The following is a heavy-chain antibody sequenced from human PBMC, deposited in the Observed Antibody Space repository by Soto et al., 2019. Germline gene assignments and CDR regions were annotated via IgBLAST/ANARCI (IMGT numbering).Heavy chain of an antibody. D-gene: IGHD3-10*01. CDR3: AKDYGYYGSGSFYYMDV. J-gene: IGHJ6*03. Sequence: EVQLLESGGGLVQPGGSLRLSCAASGFTFSHFAMGWVRQAPGKGLEWVSVLTGSGGSTYYADFVKGRFTISRDNYKNTVDLQMNSLRAEDTAVYYCAKDYGYYGSGSFYYMDVWGKGTTVTVSS. CDR2: LTGSGGST. V-gene: IGHV3-23*01. CDR1: GFTFSHFA.